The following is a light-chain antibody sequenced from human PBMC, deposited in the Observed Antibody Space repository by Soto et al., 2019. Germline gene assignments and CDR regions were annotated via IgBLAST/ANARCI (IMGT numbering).Light chain of an antibody. CDR1: QSISSW. CDR2: KAS. V-gene: IGKV1-5*03. J-gene: IGKJ1*01. CDR3: QQYHIYSGT. Sequence: DLQITQSPSTLSASDGDRVTITCRASQSISSWLAWYQQKPGKAPRLLIYKASTLKSGVPSRFSGSGSGTEFTLTISSLQPDDFATYYCQQYHIYSGTFGQGAKADI.